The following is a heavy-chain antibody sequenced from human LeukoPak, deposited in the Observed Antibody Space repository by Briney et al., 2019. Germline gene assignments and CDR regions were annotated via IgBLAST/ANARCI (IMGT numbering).Heavy chain of an antibody. D-gene: IGHD3-22*01. V-gene: IGHV3-7*01. Sequence: GGSLRLSCAASGFTFSSYWMSWVRQAPGKGLEWVANIKQDGSEKYYVDSVKGRFTISRDNAKNSLYLQMNSLRAGDTAVYYCARGPYDSSGYYDYWGQGTLVTVSS. CDR1: GFTFSSYW. J-gene: IGHJ4*02. CDR3: ARGPYDSSGYYDY. CDR2: IKQDGSEK.